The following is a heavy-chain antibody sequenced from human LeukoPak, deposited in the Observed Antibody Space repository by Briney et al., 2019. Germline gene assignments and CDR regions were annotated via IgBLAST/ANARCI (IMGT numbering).Heavy chain of an antibody. V-gene: IGHV1-2*02. D-gene: IGHD3-16*02. J-gene: IGHJ3*02. Sequence: APVKFSCKASGYTFTGYYMHWVRQAPGQGLEWMGWINPNSGGTNYAQKFQGRVTMTRDTSISTAYMELSRLRSDDTAVYYCARVFEYYDYVWGSYRYANDAFDIWGQGTMVTVSS. CDR1: GYTFTGYY. CDR3: ARVFEYYDYVWGSYRYANDAFDI. CDR2: INPNSGGT.